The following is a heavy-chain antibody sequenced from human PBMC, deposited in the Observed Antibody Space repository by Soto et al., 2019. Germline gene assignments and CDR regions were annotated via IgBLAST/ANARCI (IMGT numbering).Heavy chain of an antibody. CDR1: GGSISKSNYF. V-gene: IGHV4-39*01. CDR2: ILYTGTT. D-gene: IGHD2-21*01. J-gene: IGHJ4*02. CDR3: ARLGWGNGDSDY. Sequence: QLQLHESGPGLVKSSETLSLTCTVSGGSISKSNYFWGWIRQAPGKGIEWIASILYTGTTSYTSSLKSRVAISVDTSKNQFTPKLNSVTAADTAVYYCARLGWGNGDSDYWGQGTLVTVSS.